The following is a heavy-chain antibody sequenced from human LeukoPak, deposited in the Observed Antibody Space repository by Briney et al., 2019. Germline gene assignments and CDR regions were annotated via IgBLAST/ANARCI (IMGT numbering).Heavy chain of an antibody. CDR3: ARGGYGSSEDFDY. CDR2: IIPIFGTA. V-gene: IGHV1-69*06. Sequence: SVKVSCKASGGTFSSYAISWVRQAPGQGLEWMGGIIPIFGTANYAQKFQGRVTITADKSTSTAYMELSSLRSEDTAVYYCARGGYGSSEDFDYWGQGTLVTVSS. CDR1: GGTFSSYA. J-gene: IGHJ4*02. D-gene: IGHD6-13*01.